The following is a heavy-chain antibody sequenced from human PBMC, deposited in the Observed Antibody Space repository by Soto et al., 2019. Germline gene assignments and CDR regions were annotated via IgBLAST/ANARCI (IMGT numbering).Heavy chain of an antibody. D-gene: IGHD3-22*01. J-gene: IGHJ6*02. V-gene: IGHV1-69*01. CDR2: IIPILDIT. Sequence: QVQLVQSGAEVKKPGSSVKVSCKASGGTFRSYSISWVRQAPGQGLEWMGGIIPILDITNYAQKFQGRVTITADESTSTAYMELSSLGSDDTAVYYCARPDEGGYSSNNHYYSALDVWGQGTTVTV. CDR1: GGTFRSYS. CDR3: ARPDEGGYSSNNHYYSALDV.